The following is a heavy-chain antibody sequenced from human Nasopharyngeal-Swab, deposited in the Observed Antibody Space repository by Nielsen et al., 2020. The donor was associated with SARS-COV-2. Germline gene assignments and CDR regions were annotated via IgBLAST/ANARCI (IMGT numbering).Heavy chain of an antibody. V-gene: IGHV4-39*01. CDR2: IYYSGST. D-gene: IGHD5-18*01. CDR1: GGSISSSSYY. J-gene: IGHJ4*02. Sequence: SETLSLTCTVSGGSISSSSYYWGWIRQPPGKGLEWIGSIYYSGSTYYNPSLKSRVTISVDTSKNQFSLKLSSVTAADTAVYYCASPQGGMVTREIDYWGQGTLVTVSS. CDR3: ASPQGGMVTREIDY.